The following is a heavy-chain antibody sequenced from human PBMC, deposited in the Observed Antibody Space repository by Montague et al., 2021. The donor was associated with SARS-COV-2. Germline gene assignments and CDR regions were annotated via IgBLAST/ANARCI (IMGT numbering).Heavy chain of an antibody. D-gene: IGHD6-19*01. Sequence: SETLSLTCTVSGGSINNTSYYWGWIRQPPGKGLEWIGSIFYRGNTYYNASLKSRVTVSVDTSKNQFSQNLTSVTAADTALYYCARLTTSGSIVWGQGTLVTVSS. CDR3: ARLTTSGSIV. V-gene: IGHV4-39*01. J-gene: IGHJ4*02. CDR1: GGSINNTSYY. CDR2: IFYRGNT.